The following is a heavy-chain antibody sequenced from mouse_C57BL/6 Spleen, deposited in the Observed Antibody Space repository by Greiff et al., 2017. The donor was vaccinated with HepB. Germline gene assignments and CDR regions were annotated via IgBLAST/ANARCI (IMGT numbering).Heavy chain of an antibody. CDR1: GYTFTSYW. D-gene: IGHD2-4*01. J-gene: IGHJ2*01. CDR3: AGKGAYDYDVSHFDY. Sequence: QVQLQQPGAELVKPGASVKMSCKASGYTFTSYWITWVKQRPGQGLEWIGDIYPGSGSTNYNEKFKSKATLTVDTSSSTAYMQLSSLTSEDSAVYYCAGKGAYDYDVSHFDYWGQGTTLTVSS. V-gene: IGHV1-55*01. CDR2: IYPGSGST.